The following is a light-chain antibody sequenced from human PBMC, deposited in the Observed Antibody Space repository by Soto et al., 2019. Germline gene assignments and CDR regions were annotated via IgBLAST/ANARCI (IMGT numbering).Light chain of an antibody. CDR3: HQRNDRLPLT. V-gene: IGKV3-11*01. Sequence: KVVKQSPTALTLSTGERATLSCRASRSVSSYLAWYQQKPGQAPRLLIYDASNRATGIPARFGGSGSGTDFTLTTSSLLPQDVAATYCHQRNDRLPLTFGQGTRLETK. CDR2: DAS. CDR1: RSVSSY. J-gene: IGKJ5*01.